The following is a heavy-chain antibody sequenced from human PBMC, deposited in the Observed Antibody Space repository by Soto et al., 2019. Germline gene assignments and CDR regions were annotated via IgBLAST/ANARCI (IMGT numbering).Heavy chain of an antibody. V-gene: IGHV3-23*01. D-gene: IGHD2-15*01. J-gene: IGHJ4*02. CDR1: GFIVENYA. CDR3: AKAEEASGNVNSFFDT. CDR2: IRGDGEAT. Sequence: EVHLLESGGGLVQPGGSLRVSCAASGFIVENYAMSWVRQAPGKGLEWVSVIRGDGEATYYADSVKGRLTISRDNSKNTLYLQMNSLRAEDTAIYYCAKAEEASGNVNSFFDTWGQGTLVTVSS.